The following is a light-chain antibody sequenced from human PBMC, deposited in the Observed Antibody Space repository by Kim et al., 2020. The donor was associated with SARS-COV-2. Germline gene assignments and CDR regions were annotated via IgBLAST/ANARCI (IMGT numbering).Light chain of an antibody. CDR1: SLRSYY. CDR3: NSRDSSGNHSWV. CDR2: GKN. V-gene: IGLV3-19*01. Sequence: SSELTQDPAVSVALGQTVRITCQGDSLRSYYASWYQRKPGQAPVLVIYGKNNRPSGIPDRFSGSSSGNTASLTITGAQAEDEADYYCNSRDSSGNHSWVFGGETQLTVL. J-gene: IGLJ3*02.